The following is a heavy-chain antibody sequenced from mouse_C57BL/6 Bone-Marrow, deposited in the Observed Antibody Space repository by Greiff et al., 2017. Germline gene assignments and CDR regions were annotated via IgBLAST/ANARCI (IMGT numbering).Heavy chain of an antibody. Sequence: QVQLQQPGAELVRPGTSVKLSCKASGYTFTSYWMHWVKQRPGQGLEWIGVIDPSDSYTNYNQKFKGKATLTVATSSSTAYMQLSSLTSEDSAVYDLSRAPNGSSHYFDYWGQGTTLTVSS. V-gene: IGHV1-59*01. J-gene: IGHJ2*01. CDR2: IDPSDSYT. CDR1: GYTFTSYW. D-gene: IGHD1-1*01. CDR3: SRAPNGSSHYFDY.